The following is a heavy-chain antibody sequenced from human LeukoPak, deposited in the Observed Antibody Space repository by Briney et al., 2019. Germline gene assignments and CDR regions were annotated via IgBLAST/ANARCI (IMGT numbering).Heavy chain of an antibody. J-gene: IGHJ4*02. D-gene: IGHD2-8*01. CDR1: GYTFTGYY. CDR3: ARDGGGLVPVPNE. Sequence: ASVKVSCKASGYTFTGYYMHWVRQAPGQGLEWMGWINPNSGGTNYAQKFQGRVTMTRDTSIRTAHMELRRLTSDDTAVYYCARDGGGLVPVPNEWGQGALVTVSS. CDR2: INPNSGGT. V-gene: IGHV1-2*02.